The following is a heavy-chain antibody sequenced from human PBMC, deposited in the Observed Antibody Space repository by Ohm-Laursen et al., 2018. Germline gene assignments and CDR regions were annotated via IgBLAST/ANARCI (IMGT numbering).Heavy chain of an antibody. V-gene: IGHV4-59*12. CDR1: GGSINSYY. D-gene: IGHD3-16*01. CDR2: IYYSGST. CDR3: ARHLQGFTFGPMLLD. Sequence: GTLSLTWTVSGGSINSYYWSWIRQPPGRELECIGYIYYSGSTKYNPSLKSRVTISIDTSKNQFSLKLTSVTAADTAVYYCARHLQGFTFGPMLLDWGQGSLVTASS. J-gene: IGHJ4*02.